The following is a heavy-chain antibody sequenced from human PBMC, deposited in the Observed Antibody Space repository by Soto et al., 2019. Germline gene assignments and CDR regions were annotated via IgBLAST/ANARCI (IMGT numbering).Heavy chain of an antibody. CDR2: IGTSSSYI. J-gene: IGHJ6*02. Sequence: LRLSCAASGFTFSSYTMNWVRQAPGRGLEWVSSIGTSSSYIYYADSVKGRFTISRDNAKNSLFLQMNSLRADDTAVYYCARDSVRDYLYYYYGMDVWGQGTTVTVSS. CDR3: ARDSVRDYLYYYYGMDV. D-gene: IGHD4-17*01. V-gene: IGHV3-21*01. CDR1: GFTFSSYT.